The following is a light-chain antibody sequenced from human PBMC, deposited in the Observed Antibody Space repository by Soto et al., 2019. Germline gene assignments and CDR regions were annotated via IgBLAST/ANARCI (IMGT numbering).Light chain of an antibody. CDR2: DAY. J-gene: IGKJ1*01. CDR1: QTISSW. V-gene: IGKV1-5*01. CDR3: QQYDSYSWT. Sequence: DIQMTRSPSTLSASVGDRVTITCRASQTISSWLAWYQQLPGKAPKLLIHDAYTLETGVPSRFSGSGSGTDFTLTISSLQADDFATYYCQQYDSYSWTFGQGTKV.